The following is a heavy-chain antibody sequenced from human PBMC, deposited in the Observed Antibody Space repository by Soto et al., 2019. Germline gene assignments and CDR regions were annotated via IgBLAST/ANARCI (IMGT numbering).Heavy chain of an antibody. V-gene: IGHV4-59*02. CDR2: SGST. Sequence: QVQLQESGPGLVKPSETLSLTCTVSGGYVSSYYWSWIRQPPGKGLEWIGYSGSTNYNPSLKSRVTISVDTSKNQFSLNLSSVTAADTAVYYCAILSAGWLDPWGQGTLVTVAS. CDR1: GGYVSSYY. D-gene: IGHD2-15*01. CDR3: AILSAGWLDP. J-gene: IGHJ5*02.